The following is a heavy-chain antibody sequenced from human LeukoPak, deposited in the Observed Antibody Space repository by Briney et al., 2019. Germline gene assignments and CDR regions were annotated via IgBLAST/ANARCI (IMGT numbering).Heavy chain of an antibody. CDR1: GYSFTSYW. CDR2: IYPGDSDT. J-gene: IGHJ4*02. D-gene: IGHD2-2*01. V-gene: IGHV5-51*01. Sequence: GEALKISCKGSGYSFTSYWIGWVRQMPGKGLEWMGIIYPGDSDTRYSPSFQGQVTISADKSISTAYLQWSSLKASDTAMYYCARPGYCSSSSCYSFLNWGQGTLVTVSS. CDR3: ARPGYCSSSSCYSFLN.